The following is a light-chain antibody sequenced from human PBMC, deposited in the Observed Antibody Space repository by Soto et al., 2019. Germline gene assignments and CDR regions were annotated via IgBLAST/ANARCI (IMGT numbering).Light chain of an antibody. CDR1: QSVRSGY. CDR2: GAS. V-gene: IGKV3-15*01. CDR3: QQYNNWPWT. J-gene: IGKJ1*01. Sequence: EVVLTQSPGTLSLSPGERATLSCRASQSVRSGYFAWYQQKPGQAPRLLIHGASTRATGFPARFSGSGSGTDFTLTISSLQSEDFAVYYCQQYNNWPWTFGQGTKV.